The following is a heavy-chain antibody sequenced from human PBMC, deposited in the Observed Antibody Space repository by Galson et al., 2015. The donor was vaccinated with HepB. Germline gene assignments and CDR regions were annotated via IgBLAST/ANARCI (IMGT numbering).Heavy chain of an antibody. J-gene: IGHJ4*02. CDR3: ARVGYGYLFDY. Sequence: TLSLTCAVSGDSISSGAYSWTWVRQPPGKGLEWIGYIHDSGRTFYNPSLKSRVTISADTPENQFSLKLSSVTAADTAVYYCARVGYGYLFDYWGQGNLVTVSS. CDR1: GDSISSGAYS. D-gene: IGHD5-18*01. V-gene: IGHV4-30-4*07. CDR2: IHDSGRT.